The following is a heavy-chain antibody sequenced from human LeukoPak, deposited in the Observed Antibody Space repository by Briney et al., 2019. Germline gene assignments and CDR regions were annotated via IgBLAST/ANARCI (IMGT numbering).Heavy chain of an antibody. Sequence: SETLSLTCTVSGGSISSYYWSWIRQPAGKGLEWIGRIYTSGSTNYNPSLKSRVTMSVDTSKNQFSLKLSSVTAADTAVYYCARVPSYYDILTCYYKDAFDIWGQGTMVTVSS. CDR3: ARVPSYYDILTCYYKDAFDI. CDR2: IYTSGST. J-gene: IGHJ3*02. D-gene: IGHD3-9*01. CDR1: GGSISSYY. V-gene: IGHV4-4*07.